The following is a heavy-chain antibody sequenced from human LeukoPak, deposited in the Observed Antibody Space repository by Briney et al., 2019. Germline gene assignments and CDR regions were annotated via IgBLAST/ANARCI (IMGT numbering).Heavy chain of an antibody. Sequence: PSETLSLTCAVSGGSISSGGYSWSWIRQPPGKGLEWIGYIYHSGSTYYNPSLKSRVTISVDTSKNQFSLKLSSVTAADTAVYYCARHSNSRRGWYGEGAFDYWGQGTLVTVSS. CDR3: ARHSNSRRGWYGEGAFDY. CDR1: GGSISSGGYS. V-gene: IGHV4-30-2*01. D-gene: IGHD6-19*01. CDR2: IYHSGST. J-gene: IGHJ4*02.